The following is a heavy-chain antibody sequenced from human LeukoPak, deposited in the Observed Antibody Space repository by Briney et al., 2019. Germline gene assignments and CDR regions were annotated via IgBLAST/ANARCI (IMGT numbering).Heavy chain of an antibody. V-gene: IGHV3-9*01. D-gene: IGHD2-2*03. CDR2: ISWNSGSI. CDR1: GFTFDDYA. CDR3: AKDFGYCSSTSCFSGMDV. J-gene: IGHJ6*02. Sequence: GGSLRLSCAASGFTFDDYAMHWVRQAPGKGLEWVSGISWNSGSIGYADSVKGRFTISRDNAKNSLYLQMDSLRAEDTALYYCAKDFGYCSSTSCFSGMDVWGQGTTVTVSS.